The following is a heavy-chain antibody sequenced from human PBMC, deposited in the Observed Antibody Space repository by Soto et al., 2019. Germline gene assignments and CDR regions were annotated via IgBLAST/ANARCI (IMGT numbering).Heavy chain of an antibody. Sequence: EVQLLESGGGLVQPGGSLRLSCAASGFTFSSYAMNWVRQAPGKGLEWVSVISGSGGSTYYADAVKGRFTISRDNSKNTLYLKMNSLRAEDTAVYYCAKRTVGWYFDLWGRGTLGTVSS. V-gene: IGHV3-23*01. CDR3: AKRTVGWYFDL. D-gene: IGHD4-17*01. CDR1: GFTFSSYA. J-gene: IGHJ2*01. CDR2: ISGSGGST.